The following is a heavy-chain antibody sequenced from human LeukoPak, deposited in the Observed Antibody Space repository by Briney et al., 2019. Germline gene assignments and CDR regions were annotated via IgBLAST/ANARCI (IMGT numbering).Heavy chain of an antibody. J-gene: IGHJ4*02. V-gene: IGHV3-30-3*01. Sequence: PGGSLRLSCAASGFTFSSYAMHWVRQAPGKGLEWVAVISSDGSTKYYADSVKGRFTISRDNSKNTLYLQMDSLSAEDTAVYYCARHISMKVVVTEILFDYWGQGTLVTVSS. CDR2: ISSDGSTK. CDR3: ARHISMKVVVTEILFDY. CDR1: GFTFSSYA. D-gene: IGHD3-22*01.